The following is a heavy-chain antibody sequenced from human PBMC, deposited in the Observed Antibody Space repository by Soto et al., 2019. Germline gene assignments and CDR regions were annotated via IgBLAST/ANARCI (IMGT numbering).Heavy chain of an antibody. D-gene: IGHD3-10*01. J-gene: IGHJ5*02. Sequence: QVQLVESGGGLVKPGGSLRLSCAASGFIFSDYYMNWIRQAPGKGLEWVSYISSSGSTIYYADSVKGRFTISRDNAKNSLYLQMNSLRAEDTAVYYCARVRYYDSGSSINWFDPWGQGTLVTVSS. CDR1: GFIFSDYY. CDR2: ISSSGSTI. V-gene: IGHV3-11*01. CDR3: ARVRYYDSGSSINWFDP.